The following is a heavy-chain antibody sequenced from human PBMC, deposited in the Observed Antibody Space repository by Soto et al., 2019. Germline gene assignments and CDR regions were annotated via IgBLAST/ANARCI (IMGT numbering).Heavy chain of an antibody. J-gene: IGHJ6*02. V-gene: IGHV1-46*01. D-gene: IGHD2-2*01. CDR3: AGEGGIVVLPAPYSYYGMDV. CDR2: IIPSCGTA. Sequence: SVKVSFKESGYTFTSYYMPWVRQAPGQGLEWMGIIIPSCGTASYAQNFQGRVTMTTDESTSTVYMELSSLRSEDTAVYYCAGEGGIVVLPAPYSYYGMDVWGQGTTVTVSS. CDR1: GYTFTSYY.